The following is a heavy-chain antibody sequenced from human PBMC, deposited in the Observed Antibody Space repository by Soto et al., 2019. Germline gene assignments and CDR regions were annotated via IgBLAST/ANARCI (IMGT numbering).Heavy chain of an antibody. CDR3: AKVMHRGPIAVAGPLGS. CDR2: FNPSGLST. V-gene: IGHV1-46*01. D-gene: IGHD6-19*01. J-gene: IGHJ4*02. Sequence: QVHLVQSGAEVKKPGASVNVSCQASGSITNHHMHWVRQAPGQGLEWMGIFNPSGLSTTYAQKFQGRVTITRHTSTSTVYMELSSLTSVDTAVYFCAKVMHRGPIAVAGPLGSWGPGTLVIVSS. CDR1: GSITNHH.